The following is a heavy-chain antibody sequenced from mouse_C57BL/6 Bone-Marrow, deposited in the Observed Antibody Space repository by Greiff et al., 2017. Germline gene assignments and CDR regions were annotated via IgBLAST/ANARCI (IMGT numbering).Heavy chain of an antibody. D-gene: IGHD1-1*01. CDR2: IYPGDGDT. Sequence: QVQLKESGPELVKPGASVKISCKASGYAFSSSWMNWVKQRPGKGLEWIGRIYPGDGDTNYNGKFKGKATLTADKSSSTAYMQLSSLTSEDSAVYFCARTFITTVVARGNWYFDVWGTGTTVTVSS. J-gene: IGHJ1*03. V-gene: IGHV1-82*01. CDR3: ARTFITTVVARGNWYFDV. CDR1: GYAFSSSW.